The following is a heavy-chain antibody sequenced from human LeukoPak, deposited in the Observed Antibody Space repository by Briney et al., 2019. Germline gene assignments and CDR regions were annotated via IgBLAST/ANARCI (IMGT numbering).Heavy chain of an antibody. CDR2: ISGSGSGGST. Sequence: GGSLRLSCAASGFTFSSYAMSWVRQAPGKGLEWVSTISGSGSGGSTYYADSVKGRFTISRDNSKDTLFLQMNSLRAEDTAIYYCAKLLAVTNSYYFNYWGQGTLVTVSS. CDR3: AKLLAVTNSYYFNY. D-gene: IGHD6-19*01. V-gene: IGHV3-23*01. J-gene: IGHJ4*02. CDR1: GFTFSSYA.